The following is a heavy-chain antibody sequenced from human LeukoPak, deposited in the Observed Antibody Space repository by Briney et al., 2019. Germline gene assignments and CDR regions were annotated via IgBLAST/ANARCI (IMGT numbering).Heavy chain of an antibody. D-gene: IGHD2-15*01. CDR2: IRYDGSNK. CDR1: GFTFSSYG. Sequence: GGSLGLSCAASGFTFSSYGMRWVRQAPGKGLEWVAFIRYDGSNKYYADSVKGRFTISRDNSKNTLYLQMNSLRAEDTAVYYCAKDFGRAATLGSWFDPWGQGTLVTVSS. CDR3: AKDFGRAATLGSWFDP. J-gene: IGHJ5*02. V-gene: IGHV3-30*02.